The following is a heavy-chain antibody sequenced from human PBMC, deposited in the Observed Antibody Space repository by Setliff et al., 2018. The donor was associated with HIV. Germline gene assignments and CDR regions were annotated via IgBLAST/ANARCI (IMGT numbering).Heavy chain of an antibody. J-gene: IGHJ4*02. Sequence: LSLTCAVYGGSFSGHSWTWIRQPPGKGLEWIGEINRSGSANYNRSLKSRVTMSVDTSKRQFSLKLDSVTAADTAIYYCARQSTVAAAGFDFWGQGTRVTSPQ. CDR2: INRSGSA. CDR3: ARQSTVAAAGFDF. CDR1: GGSFSGHS. D-gene: IGHD6-13*01. V-gene: IGHV4-34*01.